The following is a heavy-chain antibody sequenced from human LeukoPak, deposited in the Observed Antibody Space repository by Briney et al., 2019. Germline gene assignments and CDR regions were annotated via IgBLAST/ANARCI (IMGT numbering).Heavy chain of an antibody. D-gene: IGHD1-26*01. CDR3: ARVNLRGSQYNWFDP. V-gene: IGHV1-69*08. CDR1: GGTLNSHT. J-gene: IGHJ5*02. CDR2: ITPIIDSA. Sequence: ASVKVPCKASGGTLNSHTFSWVRQAPGQGLEWMGRITPIIDSAKYAQNFQDRVSITADKSTSTVYLELSSLRSEDTAVYFCARVNLRGSQYNWFDPWGQGTLVTVSS.